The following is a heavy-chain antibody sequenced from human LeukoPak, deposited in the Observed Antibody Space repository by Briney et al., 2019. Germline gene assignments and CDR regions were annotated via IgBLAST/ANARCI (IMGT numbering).Heavy chain of an antibody. CDR2: IYHSGST. Sequence: PSETLSLTCTVSGYSISSGYYWGWIRQPPGKGLEWIGSIYHSGSTYYNPSLKSRVTISVDTSKNQFSLELSSVTAADTAVYYCARVTQTDYDFDYWGQGTLVTVSS. CDR3: ARVTQTDYDFDY. V-gene: IGHV4-38-2*02. D-gene: IGHD4-17*01. CDR1: GYSISSGYY. J-gene: IGHJ4*02.